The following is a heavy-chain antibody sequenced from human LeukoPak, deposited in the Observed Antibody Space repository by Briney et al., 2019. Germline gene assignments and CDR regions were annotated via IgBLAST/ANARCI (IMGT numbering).Heavy chain of an antibody. CDR3: ARAGIANALDY. Sequence: GMSLRLSCAASGFPFSKYGINWVRQAPGKGLEWVAIIWYDGGNKYFAESVMGRFTISKDNSKNTVYLQMNSLRADDTAVYRFARAGIANALDYWGQGTQVTVSS. J-gene: IGHJ4*02. V-gene: IGHV3-33*01. CDR1: GFPFSKYG. D-gene: IGHD6-13*01. CDR2: IWYDGGNK.